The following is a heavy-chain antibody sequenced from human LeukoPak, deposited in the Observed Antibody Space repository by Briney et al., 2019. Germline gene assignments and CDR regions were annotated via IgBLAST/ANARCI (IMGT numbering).Heavy chain of an antibody. D-gene: IGHD3-22*01. V-gene: IGHV3-23*01. J-gene: IGHJ4*02. CDR2: ISGSGGST. CDR1: GFTFSSYA. Sequence: PGGSLRLSCAASGFTFSSYAMSWVRQAPGKGLEWVSAISGSGGSTYYADSVKGRFTISRDNSKNTLYLQMNSLRAEDTAVYYCAKDLAEHYYDSSGYYSPFPYWGQGTLVTVSS. CDR3: AKDLAEHYYDSSGYYSPFPY.